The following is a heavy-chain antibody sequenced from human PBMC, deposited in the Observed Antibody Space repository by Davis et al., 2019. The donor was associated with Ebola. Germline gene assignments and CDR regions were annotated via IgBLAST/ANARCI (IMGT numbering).Heavy chain of an antibody. CDR2: INAGNGNT. J-gene: IGHJ6*02. D-gene: IGHD1-26*01. CDR1: GYTFTSYY. Sequence: ASVKVSCKASGYTFTSYYMHWVRQAPGQRLEWMGWINAGNGNTKYSQKFQGRVTITRDTSASTAYMELSSLRSEDTAVYYCARDATRGVYYYYYGMDVWGQGTTVTVSS. CDR3: ARDATRGVYYYYYGMDV. V-gene: IGHV1-3*01.